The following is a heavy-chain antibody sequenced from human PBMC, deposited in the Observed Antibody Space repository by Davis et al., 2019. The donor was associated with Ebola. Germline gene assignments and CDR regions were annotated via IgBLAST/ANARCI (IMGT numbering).Heavy chain of an antibody. Sequence: GESLKISCAGYGFAFGDYAINWVRQAPGKGLEWIGFVRSKAFGGKTEYVASVKGRFTISRDDSKSVAYLQMNSLQTEDTGVYYCSGSGRWMDVWGKGTTVTVSS. CDR3: SGSGRWMDV. CDR2: VRSKAFGGKT. D-gene: IGHD6-19*01. J-gene: IGHJ6*04. CDR1: GFAFGDYA. V-gene: IGHV3-49*04.